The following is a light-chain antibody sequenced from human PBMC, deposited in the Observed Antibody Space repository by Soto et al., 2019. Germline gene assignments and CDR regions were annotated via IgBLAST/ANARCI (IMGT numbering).Light chain of an antibody. CDR2: AAS. CDR1: PSIRSY. CDR3: QQSYSTPYT. V-gene: IGKV1-39*01. J-gene: IGKJ2*01. Sequence: DIQMTQSPSSLSASVCDRVTITCRASPSIRSYLDWYQQKPGKAPKLMIYAASSLHSGVPSRFSGSGSGTDFTLTISSLPPEDFATYYCQQSYSTPYTFGQGTKLEIK.